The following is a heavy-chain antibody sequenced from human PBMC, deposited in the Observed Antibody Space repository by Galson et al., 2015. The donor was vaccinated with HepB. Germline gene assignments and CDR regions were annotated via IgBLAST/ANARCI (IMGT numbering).Heavy chain of an antibody. V-gene: IGHV3-23*01. CDR1: GFSFSSYA. Sequence: SLRLSCAASGFSFSSYAMSWVRQAPGKGLEWVSGISGSGGKTNNADPVKGRFTMSRDISKNTLYLQMNSLRVEDTAVYYCAKARGYEINYNYYGMDVWGQGTTVTVSS. D-gene: IGHD5-12*01. CDR2: ISGSGGKT. CDR3: AKARGYEINYNYYGMDV. J-gene: IGHJ6*02.